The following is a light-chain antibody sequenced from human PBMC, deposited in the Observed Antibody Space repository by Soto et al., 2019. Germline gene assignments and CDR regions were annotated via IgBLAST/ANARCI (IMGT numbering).Light chain of an antibody. Sequence: DIQLTQSPSFLSASVGDRVTITCWASQGISSYLAWYQQKPGKAPKLLIYAASTLQSGVPSRFSGSGSGTELTLTISSLQPEDFATYYCQQLNSYPHTFGQGTKLEIK. CDR2: AAS. CDR1: QGISSY. V-gene: IGKV1-9*01. J-gene: IGKJ2*01. CDR3: QQLNSYPHT.